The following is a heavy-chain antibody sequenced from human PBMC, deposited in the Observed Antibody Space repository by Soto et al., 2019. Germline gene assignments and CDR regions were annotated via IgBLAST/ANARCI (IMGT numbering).Heavy chain of an antibody. CDR3: ARSPQSNDYYYEDY. CDR2: IYYSGST. CDR1: GGSISSGGYY. J-gene: IGHJ4*02. D-gene: IGHD3-22*01. V-gene: IGHV4-31*03. Sequence: SETLSLTCTVSGGSISSGGYYWSWIRQHPGKGLEWIGYIYYSGSTYYNPSLKSRVTISVDTSKNQFSLKLSSVTAADTAVYYCARSPQSNDYYYEDYWGQGTLVTVSS.